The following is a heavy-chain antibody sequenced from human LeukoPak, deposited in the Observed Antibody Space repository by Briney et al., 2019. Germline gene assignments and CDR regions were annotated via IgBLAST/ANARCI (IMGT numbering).Heavy chain of an antibody. V-gene: IGHV1-2*02. J-gene: IGHJ4*02. Sequence: ASVKVSCKASGYTFTGYYMRWVRQAPGQGLEWMGWINPNSGGTNYAQKFQGRVTMTRDTSISTAYMELSRLRSDDTAVYYCARAQYNWNYSSGYWGQGTLVTVSS. CDR1: GYTFTGYY. D-gene: IGHD1-7*01. CDR2: INPNSGGT. CDR3: ARAQYNWNYSSGY.